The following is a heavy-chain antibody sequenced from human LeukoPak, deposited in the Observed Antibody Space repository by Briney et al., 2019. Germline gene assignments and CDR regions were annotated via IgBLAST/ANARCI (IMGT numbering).Heavy chain of an antibody. CDR2: ISAYNGNT. V-gene: IGHV1-18*01. CDR1: GYTFTSYG. CDR3: ARTRGDYYDISGYPDY. Sequence: GASVKVSCKAAGYTFTSYGISWVRQAPGQGLEWMGWISAYNGNTNYAQKLQGRVTMTTDTSTSTAYMELRSLRSDDTAVYYCARTRGDYYDISGYPDYWGQGTLVTVSS. J-gene: IGHJ4*02. D-gene: IGHD3-22*01.